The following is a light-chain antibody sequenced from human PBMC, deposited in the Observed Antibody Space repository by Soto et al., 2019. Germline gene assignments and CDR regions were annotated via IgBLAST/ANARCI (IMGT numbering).Light chain of an antibody. J-gene: IGLJ1*01. Sequence: VLIQPPSASSIPGQRVTISCSGSYSNIGTFYVYWYQLLPGSAPRLLVYLDHQRPSGVPDRFSGSKSGTSASLAISGLRSEDEGDYFCAAWDDGLNAYVFGTGTKVTVL. CDR3: AAWDDGLNAYV. CDR1: YSNIGTFY. V-gene: IGLV1-47*02. CDR2: LDH.